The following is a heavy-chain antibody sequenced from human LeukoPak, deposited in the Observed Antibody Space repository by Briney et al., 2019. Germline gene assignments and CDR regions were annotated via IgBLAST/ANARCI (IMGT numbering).Heavy chain of an antibody. D-gene: IGHD2-2*01. Sequence: SETLSLTCAVYGGSFSGYYWSWIRQPPGKGLEWIGYIYYSGSTYYNPSLKSRVTISVDTSKNQFSLKLSSVTAADTAVYYCASLYCSSTSCSFDYWGQGTLVTVSS. CDR1: GGSFSGYY. J-gene: IGHJ4*02. CDR3: ASLYCSSTSCSFDY. V-gene: IGHV4-30-4*01. CDR2: IYYSGST.